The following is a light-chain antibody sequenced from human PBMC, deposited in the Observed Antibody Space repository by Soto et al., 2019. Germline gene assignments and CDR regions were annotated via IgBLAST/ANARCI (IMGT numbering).Light chain of an antibody. CDR3: CSYVGGRTYV. CDR2: EVT. Sequence: QSALTHPASVSGSPGQSITFSCTGTRSDAGGCDYVSWNQQHPGKAPKVMIYEVTYRPSGLSNRFSGSKSGNTAPLAISGLQAEDEADYYCCSYVGGRTYVFGSGTKVTV. J-gene: IGLJ1*01. V-gene: IGLV2-14*01. CDR1: RSDAGGCDY.